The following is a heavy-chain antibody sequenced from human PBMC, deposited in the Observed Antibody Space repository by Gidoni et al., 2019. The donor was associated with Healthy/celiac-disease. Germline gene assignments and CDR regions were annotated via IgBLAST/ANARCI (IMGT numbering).Heavy chain of an antibody. CDR3: ARPKGYYDSSGYYPYDAFDI. CDR1: GCSISSSSYY. J-gene: IGHJ3*02. D-gene: IGHD3-22*01. V-gene: IGHV4-39*01. CDR2: IYYSGST. Sequence: QLQLQESGPGLVKPSETLSLTCTVSGCSISSSSYYWGWIRQPPGKGLEWIGSIYYSGSTYYNPSLKSRVTISVDTSKNQFSLKLSSVTAADTAVYYCARPKGYYDSSGYYPYDAFDIWGQGTMVTVSS.